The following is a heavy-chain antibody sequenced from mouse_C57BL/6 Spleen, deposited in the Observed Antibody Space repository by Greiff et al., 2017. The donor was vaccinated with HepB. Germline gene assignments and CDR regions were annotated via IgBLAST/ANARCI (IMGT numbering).Heavy chain of an antibody. D-gene: IGHD1-1*01. J-gene: IGHJ1*03. CDR2: IYPRSGNT. V-gene: IGHV1-81*01. CDR3: ARWPITTEGYFDV. CDR1: GYTFTSYG. Sequence: VQLQQSGAELARPGASVKLSCKASGYTFTSYGISWVKQRTGQGLEWIGEIYPRSGNTYYNEKFKGKATLTADKSSSTAYMELLSLTSEDSAVYFCARWPITTEGYFDVWGTGTTVTVSS.